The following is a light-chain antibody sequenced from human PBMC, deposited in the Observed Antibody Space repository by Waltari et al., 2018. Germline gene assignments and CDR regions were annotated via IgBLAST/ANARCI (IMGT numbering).Light chain of an antibody. CDR2: VNSDGTH. J-gene: IGLJ3*02. CDR3: QTGGHGTWV. V-gene: IGLV4-69*01. Sequence: QLVLTQSPSASASLGASIKLTCTLSSGHSSNIIAWLQQPPGRGPRYLMKVNSDGTHSKGDDIPDRFSGSSSGAERYLTISSLQSEDEADYYCQTGGHGTWVFGGGTKVTVL. CDR1: SGHSSNI.